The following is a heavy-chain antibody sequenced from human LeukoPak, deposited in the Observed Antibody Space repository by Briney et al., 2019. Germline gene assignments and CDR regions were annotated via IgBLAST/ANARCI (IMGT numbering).Heavy chain of an antibody. CDR3: ARQKRIYGDYEDY. J-gene: IGHJ4*02. D-gene: IGHD4-17*01. V-gene: IGHV4-39*01. CDR2: IYYSGST. CDR1: GGSISSSSYY. Sequence: PSETLSLTCTVSGGSISSSSYYWGWIRQPPGKGLEWIGSIYYSGSTYYNPSLKSRVTISVDTSKNQFSLKLSSVTAADTAVYYCARQKRIYGDYEDYWGQGTLVTVSS.